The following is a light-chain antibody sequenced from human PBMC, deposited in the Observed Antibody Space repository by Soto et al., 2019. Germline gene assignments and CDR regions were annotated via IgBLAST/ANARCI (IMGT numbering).Light chain of an antibody. Sequence: DIQMTQSPSTLSASVGDRVTITCRASQSISSWLAWYQQKPGKAPKLLIYDASSLESGVPSRFSGSGSGTEFTLTISSLQPDDFATYYCQQYNSCPTWTFGQGTKVDVK. J-gene: IGKJ1*01. CDR3: QQYNSCPTWT. CDR1: QSISSW. V-gene: IGKV1-5*01. CDR2: DAS.